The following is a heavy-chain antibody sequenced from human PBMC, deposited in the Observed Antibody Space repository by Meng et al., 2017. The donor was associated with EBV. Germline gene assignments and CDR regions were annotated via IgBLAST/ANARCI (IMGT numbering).Heavy chain of an antibody. J-gene: IGHJ5*02. Sequence: QLQLHESGPRVVKPSEPLSLTFPVSGGSISSSSYSWGWNRQPPGKGLEWIVSIYYSGSTYYNPSLKSRVTISVDTSKNQFSLRLSSVTAADTAVYYCARVVATIFTNWFDPWGQGTLVTVSS. CDR2: IYYSGST. D-gene: IGHD5-12*01. CDR3: ARVVATIFTNWFDP. V-gene: IGHV4-39*07. CDR1: GGSISSSSYS.